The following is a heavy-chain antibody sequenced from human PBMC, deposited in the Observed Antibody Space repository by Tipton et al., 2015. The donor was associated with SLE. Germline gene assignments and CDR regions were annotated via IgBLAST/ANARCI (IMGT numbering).Heavy chain of an antibody. CDR3: ARVTGDGFFYYMDV. J-gene: IGHJ6*03. D-gene: IGHD5-24*01. CDR2: ISYDGSNK. CDR1: GFTFSTYA. Sequence: SLRLSCAASGFTFSTYAMHWVRQAPGKGLEWVAVISYDGSNKYYADSVKGRFTISRDNSKNTLYLHMNSLRAEDTAVYYCARVTGDGFFYYMDVWGRGTTVTVSS. V-gene: IGHV3-30*04.